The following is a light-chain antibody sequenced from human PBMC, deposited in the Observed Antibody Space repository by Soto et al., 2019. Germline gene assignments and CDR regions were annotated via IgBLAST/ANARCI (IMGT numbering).Light chain of an antibody. CDR1: SSDIGAGFD. V-gene: IGLV1-40*01. CDR3: QSYENSRTGFYV. J-gene: IGLJ1*01. Sequence: QSVLTQPPSVSGAPGQRVTISCSGSSSDIGAGFDVHWYQHLPGTAPKLLIYGSTNRPSGVPGRFSGSKSGTSASLVISGLQAEDEADYYCQSYENSRTGFYVFGTGTKVTAL. CDR2: GST.